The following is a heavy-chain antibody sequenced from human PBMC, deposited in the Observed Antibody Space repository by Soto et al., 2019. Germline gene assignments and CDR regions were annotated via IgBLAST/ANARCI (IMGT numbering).Heavy chain of an antibody. V-gene: IGHV4-59*08. CDR3: ARLGGYCSSTSCYGYYGMDV. J-gene: IGHJ6*02. Sequence: PSETLSLTCTVSGGSISSYYWSWIRQPPGKGLEWIGTFYYSGSTHYNPSLASRVTISVDTSKNQFSLKVTSVTAADTAMYYCARLGGYCSSTSCYGYYGMDVWGQGTTVTVSS. D-gene: IGHD2-2*01. CDR2: FYYSGST. CDR1: GGSISSYY.